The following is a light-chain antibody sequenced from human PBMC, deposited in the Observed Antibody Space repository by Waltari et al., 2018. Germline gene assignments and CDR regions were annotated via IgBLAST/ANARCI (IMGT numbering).Light chain of an antibody. V-gene: IGLV2-8*01. CDR3: SSYAGSNNLV. Sequence: QSALTQPPSASGSPGQSVTIPCPGTSSDVGAYDYVSWYHHHPGKAPKLLISEVSKRPSGVPDRFSGSRSGNTASLTVSGLQAEDEADYYCSSYAGSNNLVFGGGTKLTVL. J-gene: IGLJ2*01. CDR1: SSDVGAYDY. CDR2: EVS.